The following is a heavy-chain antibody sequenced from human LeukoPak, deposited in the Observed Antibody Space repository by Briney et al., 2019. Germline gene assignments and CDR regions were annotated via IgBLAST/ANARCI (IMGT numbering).Heavy chain of an antibody. V-gene: IGHV4-34*01. Sequence: SETLSLTCAVYGGSFSGYYWSWIRQPPGKGLEWIGEINHSGSTNYNPSLKSRVTISIDTSKNQFSLKLSSVTAADTAVYYCARYLDYGGNSRVFQHWGQGTLVTVSS. CDR3: ARYLDYGGNSRVFQH. CDR2: INHSGST. J-gene: IGHJ1*01. D-gene: IGHD4-23*01. CDR1: GGSFSGYY.